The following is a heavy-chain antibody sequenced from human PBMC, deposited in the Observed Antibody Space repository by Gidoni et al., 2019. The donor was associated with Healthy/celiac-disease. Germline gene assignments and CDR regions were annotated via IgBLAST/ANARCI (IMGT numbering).Heavy chain of an antibody. CDR3: ARGSFNWGATTLREDY. J-gene: IGHJ4*02. CDR1: GFTVRSNY. D-gene: IGHD1-26*01. V-gene: IGHV3-66*01. CDR2: IYSGGST. Sequence: EVQLVESGGGLVQPGGSLRLSCAASGFTVRSNYMSWVRQAPGKGLEWVSVIYSGGSTYYADSVKGRFTISRDNSKNTLYLQMNSLRAEDTAVYYCARGSFNWGATTLREDYWGQGTLVTVSS.